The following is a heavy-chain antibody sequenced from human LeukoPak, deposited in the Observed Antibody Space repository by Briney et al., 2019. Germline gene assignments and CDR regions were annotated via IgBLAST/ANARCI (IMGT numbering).Heavy chain of an antibody. CDR3: AREATGRAFDP. J-gene: IGHJ5*02. CDR2: ISALTGDT. CDR1: GYNFNDFG. D-gene: IGHD1-1*01. V-gene: IGHV1-18*01. Sequence: ASVKLSCTASGYNFNDFGVTWVRQAPGQGLEWMGWISALTGDTNYAQKFQGRVTMTTDTSTDAAYMEMRSLRSDDTAVYYCAREATGRAFDPWGQGTLVTVSS.